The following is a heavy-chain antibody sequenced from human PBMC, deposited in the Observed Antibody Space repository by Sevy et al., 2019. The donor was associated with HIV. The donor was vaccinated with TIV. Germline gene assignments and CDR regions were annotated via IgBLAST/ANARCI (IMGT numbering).Heavy chain of an antibody. J-gene: IGHJ4*02. CDR2: ISAYKGNT. CDR3: ARDRDYDYIWGTFPYRDY. CDR1: GYTFTSYG. V-gene: IGHV1-18*01. Sequence: ASVKVSCKASGYTFTSYGISWVRQAPGQGLEWMGWISAYKGNTNYAQKFQGRVTMTADTSTFTAYMELRSLRYDDTAVYYCARDRDYDYIWGTFPYRDYWGQGTLVTVSS. D-gene: IGHD3-16*01.